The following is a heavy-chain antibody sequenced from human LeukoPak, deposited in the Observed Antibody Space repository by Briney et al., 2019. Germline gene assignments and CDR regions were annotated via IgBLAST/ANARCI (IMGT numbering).Heavy chain of an antibody. CDR2: IKKDGSEK. V-gene: IGHV3-7*05. J-gene: IGHJ4*02. CDR1: GFTLGSYW. Sequence: GGSLRLSCAASGFTLGSYWMSWVRQAPGKGLEWVANIKKDGSEKYYVDSVKGRFTISRDNSKNSLYLQMNSLRTEDTALYYCAKDLGYSYGYGIDYWGQGTLVTVSS. D-gene: IGHD5-18*01. CDR3: AKDLGYSYGYGIDY.